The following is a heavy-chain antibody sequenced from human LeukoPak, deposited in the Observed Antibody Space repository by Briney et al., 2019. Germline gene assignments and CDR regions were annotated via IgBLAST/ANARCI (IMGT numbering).Heavy chain of an antibody. J-gene: IGHJ4*02. D-gene: IGHD3-3*01. CDR3: AREGYYDFWSGYYYYFDY. V-gene: IGHV3-7*01. CDR1: GFTFNSYW. CDR2: IKQDGSEK. Sequence: GGSLRLSCAASGFTFNSYWMSWVRQAPGKGLEWVANIKQDGSEKYYVDSVKGRFTISRDNAKNSLYLQMNSLRAEDTAVYYCAREGYYDFWSGYYYYFDYWGQGTLVTVSS.